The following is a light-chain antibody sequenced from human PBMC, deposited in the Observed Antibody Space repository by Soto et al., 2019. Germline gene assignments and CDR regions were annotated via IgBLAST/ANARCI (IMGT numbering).Light chain of an antibody. J-gene: IGKJ2*01. CDR3: QQFDGSPYT. CDR1: QTLDTDY. CDR2: GAS. V-gene: IGKV3-20*01. Sequence: EIVLTQSPGTLSLPPGERAALSCRASQTLDTDYLTWYQHKPGQAPSLLIFGASSRATGIPDRFSGSGSGTEFTLTISRLEPEDSAVYYCQQFDGSPYTFGQGTKLEIK.